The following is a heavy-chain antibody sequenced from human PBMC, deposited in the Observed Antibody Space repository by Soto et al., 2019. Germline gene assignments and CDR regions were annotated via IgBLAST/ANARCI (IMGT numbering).Heavy chain of an antibody. D-gene: IGHD6-13*01. CDR2: IIPIFGTA. Sequence: SVKVSCKASGGTFSSYAISWVRQAPGQGLEWMGGIIPIFGTANYAQKFQGRVTITADESTSTAYMELSSLRSEDTAVYYCARSVGTAAAGDIKCYYYGMDVWGQGTTVTVSS. CDR3: ARSVGTAAAGDIKCYYYGMDV. V-gene: IGHV1-69*13. CDR1: GGTFSSYA. J-gene: IGHJ6*02.